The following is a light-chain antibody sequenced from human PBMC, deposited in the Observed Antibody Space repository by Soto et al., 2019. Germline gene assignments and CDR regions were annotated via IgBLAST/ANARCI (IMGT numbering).Light chain of an antibody. Sequence: TQMTQSPLSLSASVGEKIIITCRASRAVGSDVSWYQQKPGQAPKLVIYAASNLYTGVPSRFSGRRSGTEFTLTISSLQPEDFASYYCLQDYGDSWTVGQGTKVEIE. V-gene: IGKV1-6*01. CDR3: LQDYGDSWT. J-gene: IGKJ1*01. CDR2: AAS. CDR1: RAVGSD.